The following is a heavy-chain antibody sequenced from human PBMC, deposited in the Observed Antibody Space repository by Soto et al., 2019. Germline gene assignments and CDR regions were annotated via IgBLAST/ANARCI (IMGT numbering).Heavy chain of an antibody. CDR2: IDWDDDK. CDR1: GFSLSTSGMC. V-gene: IGHV2-70*01. J-gene: IGHJ6*02. CDR3: ARIRESSSPGYYYGMDV. Sequence: SGPTREPTQTLTLTCTFSGFSLSTSGMCVSWIRQPPGKALEWLALIDWDDDKYYSTSLKTRLTISKDTSKNQVVLTMTNMDPVDTATYYCARIRESSSPGYYYGMDVWGQGTTVTVSS. D-gene: IGHD6-6*01.